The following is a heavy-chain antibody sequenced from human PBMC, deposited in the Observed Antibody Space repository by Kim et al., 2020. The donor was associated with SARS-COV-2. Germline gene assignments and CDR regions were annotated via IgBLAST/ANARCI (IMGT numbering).Heavy chain of an antibody. CDR1: GFTFTSYA. CDR3: AKMRADWATTPYFYYGMDV. J-gene: IGHJ6*02. CDR2: LTGGGGRS. V-gene: IGHV3-23*01. D-gene: IGHD2-21*01. Sequence: GGSLRLSCAASGFTFTSYAMTWVRQAPGKGLEWVSGLTGGGGRSYYADSVQGRFTISRDNFKSTLHLQMNSLRADDTAVYYCAKMRADWATTPYFYYGMDVWGQGTTLTVSS.